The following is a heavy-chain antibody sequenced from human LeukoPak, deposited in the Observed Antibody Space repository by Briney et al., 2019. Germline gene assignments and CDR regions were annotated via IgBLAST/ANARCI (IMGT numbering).Heavy chain of an antibody. Sequence: SGGLLLTCTVSGVSVSSEYWGWLRQPPGKGLEWIGYIYSSGSTNYNPSLKSRVAISVDTSRNQFSLKLSSVTTADTAVYYARGYGYYFESWGQGTLVTVSS. CDR2: IYSSGST. D-gene: IGHD5-18*01. J-gene: IGHJ4*02. CDR1: GVSVSSEY. V-gene: IGHV4-59*02. CDR3: RGYGYYFES.